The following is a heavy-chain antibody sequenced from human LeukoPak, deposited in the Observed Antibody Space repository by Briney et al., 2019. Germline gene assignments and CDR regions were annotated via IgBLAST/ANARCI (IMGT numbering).Heavy chain of an antibody. V-gene: IGHV3-11*01. D-gene: IGHD5-12*01. Sequence: PGGSLRLSCAASGFTFSDYYMGWIRQAPGKGLEWLSYINGSGSIIFYADSVKGRFTISRDNAKNSLSLQMNSLRAEDTAVYYCAKGGYDYVEMGYFDYWGQGTLVTVSS. J-gene: IGHJ4*02. CDR1: GFTFSDYY. CDR3: AKGGYDYVEMGYFDY. CDR2: INGSGSII.